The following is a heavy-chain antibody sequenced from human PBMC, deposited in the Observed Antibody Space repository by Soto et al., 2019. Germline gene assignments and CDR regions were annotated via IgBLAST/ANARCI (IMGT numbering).Heavy chain of an antibody. J-gene: IGHJ6*02. Sequence: QVQLVQSGAEVKKPGSSVKVSCKASGGTFSSYAISWVRQAPGQGLEWMGGIIPIFGTANYAQKFQGRVRITAAESTSTAYIELNSLSPGDTAGDYCARGVGRGDYRLYYYYGMDVWGQGTTVTVSS. D-gene: IGHD4-17*01. CDR3: ARGVGRGDYRLYYYYGMDV. CDR1: GGTFSSYA. V-gene: IGHV1-69*01. CDR2: IIPIFGTA.